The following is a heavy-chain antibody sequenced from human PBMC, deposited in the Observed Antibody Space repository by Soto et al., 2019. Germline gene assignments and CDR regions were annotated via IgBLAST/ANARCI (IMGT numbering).Heavy chain of an antibody. D-gene: IGHD2-15*01. CDR3: AGEVVDAFDI. CDR2: VYYSGST. Sequence: PSETLSLTCTVSGGSISSYYLSWIRQPPGKGLEWIGYVYYSGSTNYNPSLKSRVTISVDTSKNQFSLKLSSVTAADTAVYYCAGEVVDAFDIWGQGTMVTVSS. V-gene: IGHV4-59*01. J-gene: IGHJ3*02. CDR1: GGSISSYY.